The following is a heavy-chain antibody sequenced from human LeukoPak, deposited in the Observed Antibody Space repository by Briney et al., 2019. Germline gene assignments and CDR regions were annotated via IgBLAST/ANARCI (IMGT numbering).Heavy chain of an antibody. CDR2: INHSGSA. V-gene: IGHV4-34*01. Sequence: SETLSLTCAVYGGSFSGFYWSWIRQPPGKGLEWIGEINHSGSANYNPSLKSRVTISVDTSKNQFSLKLSSVTAADTAVYYCARGHNWFDPWGQGTLVTVSS. CDR1: GGSFSGFY. CDR3: ARGHNWFDP. J-gene: IGHJ5*02.